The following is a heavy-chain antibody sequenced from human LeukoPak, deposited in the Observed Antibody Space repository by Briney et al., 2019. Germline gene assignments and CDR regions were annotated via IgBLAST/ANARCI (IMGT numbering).Heavy chain of an antibody. CDR3: AKGGFSSGSNLYYFDH. V-gene: IGHV3-23*01. CDR2: IGGNGATT. CDR1: GFTFSDYA. D-gene: IGHD5-18*01. J-gene: IGHJ4*02. Sequence: GGSLRLSCEASGFTFSDYAMRWVRQAPGKGLEWVSSIGGNGATTHYADSVKGRFTISRDNPKNTLYLQMNSLRAEDTAIYFCAKGGFSSGSNLYYFDHWGQGTLVTVSS.